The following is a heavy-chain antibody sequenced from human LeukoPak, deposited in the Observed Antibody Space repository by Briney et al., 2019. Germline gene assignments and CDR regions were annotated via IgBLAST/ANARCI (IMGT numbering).Heavy chain of an antibody. J-gene: IGHJ5*02. V-gene: IGHV1-69*05. CDR1: GGTFSSYA. CDR3: ARDLGYFDWLPKNRAWFYP. CDR2: IIPIFGTA. D-gene: IGHD3-9*01. Sequence: SVKVSCKASGGTFSSYAISWVRQAPGQGLEWMGGIIPIFGTANYAQKFQGRVTITTDESTSTAYMELSSLRSEDTAVYYCARDLGYFDWLPKNRAWFYPWGQGTLVTVSS.